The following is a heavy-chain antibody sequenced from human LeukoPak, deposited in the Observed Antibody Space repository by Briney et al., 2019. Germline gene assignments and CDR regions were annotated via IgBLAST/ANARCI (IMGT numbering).Heavy chain of an antibody. V-gene: IGHV4-39*01. CDR3: ATSTAAVGTFYY. CDR2: IYYSGST. D-gene: IGHD6-13*01. J-gene: IGHJ4*02. Sequence: PSETLSLTCTVSGGSISSSSYYWGWIRQPPGKGLEWIGTIYYSGSTYYNPSLKTRVTISVDTSKNQFSLKLNSVTAADTAVYYCATSTAAVGTFYYWGRGTLVTVSS. CDR1: GGSISSSSYY.